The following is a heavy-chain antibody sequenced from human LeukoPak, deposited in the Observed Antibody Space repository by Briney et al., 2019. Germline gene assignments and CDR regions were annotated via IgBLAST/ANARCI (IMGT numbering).Heavy chain of an antibody. D-gene: IGHD3-9*01. J-gene: IGHJ5*02. CDR1: GGSISSVGYS. V-gene: IGHV4-30-2*01. CDR3: ASLNYDILTGWWFDP. CDR2: IYLSGST. Sequence: PSETLSLTCAVSGGSISSVGYSWSWIRQPPGKGLAWIGYIYLSGSTYYNPSLKSRATISVDRSKNQFSLKLSSVTAADTAVYYCASLNYDILTGWWFDPWGQGTLVTVSS.